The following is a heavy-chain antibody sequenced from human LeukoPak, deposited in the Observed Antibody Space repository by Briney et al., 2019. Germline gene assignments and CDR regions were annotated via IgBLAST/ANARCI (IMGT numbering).Heavy chain of an antibody. D-gene: IGHD4-17*01. CDR2: ISYDGSNN. V-gene: IGHV3-30*04. CDR3: ARSRSYGDYFGAFDI. CDR1: GFTFSSYA. J-gene: IGHJ3*02. Sequence: GGSLRLSCAASGFTFSSYAIHWVRQAPGKGLEWVAVISYDGSNNYYADSVKGRFTISRDNSKNTLYLQMNSLRAEDTAVYYCARSRSYGDYFGAFDIWGQGTMVTVSS.